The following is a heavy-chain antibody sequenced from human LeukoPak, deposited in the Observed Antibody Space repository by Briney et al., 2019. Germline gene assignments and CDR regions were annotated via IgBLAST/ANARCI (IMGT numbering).Heavy chain of an antibody. Sequence: GESLKISCQGSGYNFTHYWIAWVRQLPGKGLEWMGIIYPNDSDTRYRPSFQGQVSISADKSINTAYLQWSSLEASDTAMYYCARRMVRGVITSPYDYWGQGTLVTVSS. CDR2: IYPNDSDT. CDR1: GYNFTHYW. V-gene: IGHV5-51*01. CDR3: ARRMVRGVITSPYDY. J-gene: IGHJ4*02. D-gene: IGHD3-10*01.